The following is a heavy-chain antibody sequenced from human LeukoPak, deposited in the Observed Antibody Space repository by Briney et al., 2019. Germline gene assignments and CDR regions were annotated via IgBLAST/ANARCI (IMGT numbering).Heavy chain of an antibody. J-gene: IGHJ4*02. CDR3: AREYYGSGSYYNVGY. D-gene: IGHD3-10*01. CDR2: INWNGGRT. V-gene: IGHV3-20*04. Sequence: PGGSLRLSCAASGFTFDDYGMSWVRQAPGKGLEWVSGINWNGGRTGYADSAKGRFTISRDNAKKSLYVQMNSLRAEDTALYYCAREYYGSGSYYNVGYWGQGTLVTVSS. CDR1: GFTFDDYG.